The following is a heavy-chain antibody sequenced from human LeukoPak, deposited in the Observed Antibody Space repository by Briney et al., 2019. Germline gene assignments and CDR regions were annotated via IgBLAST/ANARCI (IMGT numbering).Heavy chain of an antibody. CDR2: INPSGGST. D-gene: IGHD6-19*01. V-gene: IGHV1-46*01. CDR3: ARAVLGGWTDY. CDR1: EYTFTSYY. J-gene: IGHJ4*02. Sequence: GASVKVSCKASEYTFTSYYMHWVRQAPGQGLEWMGIINPSGGSTSYAQKFQGRVTMTRDTSTSTVYMELSSLRSEDTAVYYCARAVLGGWTDYWGQGTLVTVSS.